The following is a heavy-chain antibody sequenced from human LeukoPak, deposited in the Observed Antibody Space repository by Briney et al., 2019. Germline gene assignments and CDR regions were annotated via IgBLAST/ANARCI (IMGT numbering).Heavy chain of an antibody. Sequence: SQTLSLTCTVSGGSISSGSYYWSWIRQPAGKGLEWIGRIYTSGSTNYNPSLKSRVTMSVDTSKNQFSLKLSSVTAADTAVYYCARGDSSGVIDYWGQGTLVTVSS. CDR2: IYTSGST. CDR3: ARGDSSGVIDY. CDR1: GGSISSGSYY. J-gene: IGHJ4*02. V-gene: IGHV4-61*02. D-gene: IGHD3-22*01.